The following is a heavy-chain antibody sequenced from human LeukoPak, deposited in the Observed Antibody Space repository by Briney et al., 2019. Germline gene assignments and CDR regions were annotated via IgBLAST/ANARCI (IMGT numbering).Heavy chain of an antibody. D-gene: IGHD3-3*02. CDR1: GFTFSSYE. CDR2: ISSSGSTI. J-gene: IGHJ5*02. CDR3: ARDSMAQGWFDP. V-gene: IGHV3-48*03. Sequence: GGSLRLSCAASGFTFSSYEMNWVRQAPGKGLGWVSFISSSGSTIYYADSVKGRFTISRDNAKNSLYLQMNSLRAEDTAVYYCARDSMAQGWFDPWGQGTLVTVSS.